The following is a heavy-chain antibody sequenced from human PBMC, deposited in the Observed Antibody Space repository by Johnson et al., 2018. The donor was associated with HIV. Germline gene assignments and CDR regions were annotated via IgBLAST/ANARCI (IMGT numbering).Heavy chain of an antibody. V-gene: IGHV3-23*04. J-gene: IGHJ3*02. Sequence: VQLVESGGGLVQPGGSLRLSCAASGFTVSSNYMNWVRQAPGKGLEWVSGINWNGGSTGYAASVKGRFTISRDNSKNTLYLQMDSLRAEDTALYHCAKDRGTGIARDAFDMWGQGTMVTVS. D-gene: IGHD6-13*01. CDR2: INWNGGST. CDR1: GFTVSSNY. CDR3: AKDRGTGIARDAFDM.